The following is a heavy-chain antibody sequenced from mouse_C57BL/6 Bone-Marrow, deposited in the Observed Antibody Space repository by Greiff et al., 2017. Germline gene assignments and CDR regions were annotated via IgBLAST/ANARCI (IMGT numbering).Heavy chain of an antibody. CDR1: GYTFTSYD. CDR2: IYPRDGST. Sequence: VQLQQSGPELVKPGASVKLSCKASGYTFTSYDINWVKQRPGQGLEWIGWIYPRDGSTKYNEKFKSKATLTVDTSSSTAYMELHSLTSEDSAVSLFARAYGSSDWYFYVWGTGKTATVTA. J-gene: IGHJ1*03. V-gene: IGHV1-85*01. D-gene: IGHD1-1*01. CDR3: ARAYGSSDWYFYV.